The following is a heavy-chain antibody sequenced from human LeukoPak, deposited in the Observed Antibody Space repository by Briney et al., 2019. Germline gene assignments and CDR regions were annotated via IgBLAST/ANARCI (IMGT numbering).Heavy chain of an antibody. V-gene: IGHV4-30-2*01. J-gene: IGHJ5*02. Sequence: PSETLSLTCAVYGGSFSGYSWSWIRQPPGKGLEWIGYIYHSGSTYYNPSLKSRVTISVDRSKNQFSLKLSSVTAADTAVYYCARRLGYCSSTSCPYGFDPWGQGTLVTVSS. CDR2: IYHSGST. D-gene: IGHD2-2*01. CDR1: GGSFSGYS. CDR3: ARRLGYCSSTSCPYGFDP.